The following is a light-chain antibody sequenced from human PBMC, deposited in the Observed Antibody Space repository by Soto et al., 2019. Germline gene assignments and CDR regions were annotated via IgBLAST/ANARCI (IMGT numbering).Light chain of an antibody. CDR3: QQYNNWPPLT. V-gene: IGKV3-15*01. Sequence: EIVMTQSPATLSVSPGERATLSCRASQSVSSNLAWYQQKPGQAPRLLIYGASTRATGIPARFSGSGSGTKFTLPTSSLQSADFAVYYCQQYNNWPPLTFGGGTKVEIK. CDR2: GAS. CDR1: QSVSSN. J-gene: IGKJ4*01.